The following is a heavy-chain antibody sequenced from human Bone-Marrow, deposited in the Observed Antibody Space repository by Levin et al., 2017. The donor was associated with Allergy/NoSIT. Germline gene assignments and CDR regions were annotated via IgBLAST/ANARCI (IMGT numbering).Heavy chain of an antibody. D-gene: IGHD5-24*01. Sequence: LSLTCAASGFTFSNSGMHWVRQAPGKGLEWVADISYDGDDKYYADSVKGRFTISRDNSRNTLYLQMNSLRVEDTAVYYCAKATVRDGYNPLDHWGQGTLVSVSS. CDR3: AKATVRDGYNPLDH. CDR1: GFTFSNSG. CDR2: ISYDGDDK. J-gene: IGHJ4*02. V-gene: IGHV3-30*18.